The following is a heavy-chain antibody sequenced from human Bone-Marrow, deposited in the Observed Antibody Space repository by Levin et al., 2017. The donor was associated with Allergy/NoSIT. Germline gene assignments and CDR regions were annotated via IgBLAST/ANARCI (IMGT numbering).Heavy chain of an antibody. V-gene: IGHV6-1*01. CDR1: GASVSSNSAA. J-gene: IGHJ4*02. Sequence: LRLSCAISGASVSSNSAAWNWIRQSPSRGLEWLGRTYYRSKWYNDYAVSVKSRITINPDTSKNQFSLQLNSVTPEDTAVYYCARVVRKLFDYWGQGTLVTVSS. D-gene: IGHD3-10*01. CDR3: ARVVRKLFDY. CDR2: TYYRSKWYN.